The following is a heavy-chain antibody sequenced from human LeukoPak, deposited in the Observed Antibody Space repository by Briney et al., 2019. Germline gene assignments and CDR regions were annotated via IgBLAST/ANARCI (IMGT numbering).Heavy chain of an antibody. Sequence: ASVKVSCKASGYTFTSYYMHWVRQAPGQGLEWMGIINPSGGSTSYAQEFQGRVTITADKSTSTAYMELSSLRSEDTAVYYCARAGVENWFDPWGQGTLVTVSS. V-gene: IGHV1-46*01. CDR3: ARAGVENWFDP. CDR2: INPSGGST. J-gene: IGHJ5*02. D-gene: IGHD7-27*01. CDR1: GYTFTSYY.